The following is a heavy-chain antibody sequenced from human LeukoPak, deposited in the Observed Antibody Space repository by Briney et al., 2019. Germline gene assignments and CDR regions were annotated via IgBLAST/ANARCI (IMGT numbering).Heavy chain of an antibody. CDR3: AKNGGPHGMDV. Sequence: ETLSLTCTVSGGSISSGDYYWSWIRQAPGKGLEWVANIKHDGSETNYVDSVKGRFTISRDNAKNSLHLQMNSLRVEDTAVYYCAKNGGPHGMDVWGQGATVTVSS. CDR2: IKHDGSET. CDR1: GGSISSGDYY. D-gene: IGHD3-16*01. V-gene: IGHV3-7*02. J-gene: IGHJ6*02.